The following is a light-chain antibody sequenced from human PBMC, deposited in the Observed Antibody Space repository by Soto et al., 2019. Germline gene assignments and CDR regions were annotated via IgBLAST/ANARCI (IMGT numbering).Light chain of an antibody. V-gene: IGLV6-57*03. CDR2: EYD. CDR3: QSADSTTAI. J-gene: IGLJ2*01. Sequence: NFMLTQPHSVSESPGKTVTISCTRSSGSIVSNYVQWFQQRPGSAPSTVIYEYDHRPSGVPDRFSGSLDTSSNSASLTISGLKTEDEADYYCQSADSTTAIFGGGTKLTVL. CDR1: SGSIVSNY.